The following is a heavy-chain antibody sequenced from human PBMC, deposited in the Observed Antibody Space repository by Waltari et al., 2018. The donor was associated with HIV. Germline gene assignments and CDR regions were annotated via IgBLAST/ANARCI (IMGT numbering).Heavy chain of an antibody. J-gene: IGHJ4*02. D-gene: IGHD3-22*01. CDR3: ARLPWTPRPFYYDSTLED. Sequence: QVQLVQSGAEVKKPGASVKVSCKASGYTFTGYYMHWVRQAPGQGLEWRGWINTNGGGTNYAQKFQGRVTMTRDTSISTAYMELSRLRSDDTAVYYCARLPWTPRPFYYDSTLEDWGQGTLVTVSS. CDR2: INTNGGGT. V-gene: IGHV1-2*02. CDR1: GYTFTGYY.